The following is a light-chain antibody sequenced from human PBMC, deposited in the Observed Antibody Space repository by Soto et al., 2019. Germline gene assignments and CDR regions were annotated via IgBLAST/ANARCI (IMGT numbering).Light chain of an antibody. CDR1: QSISSW. CDR2: DAS. Sequence: DIQMTQSPSTLSASVGDRFTITCRASQSISSWLAWYQQKPGKAPKLLIYDASSLESGVPSRFSGSGSGTEFTLTISSLQPDDFATYYCQQYNSSNTFGQGTKLEIK. J-gene: IGKJ2*01. V-gene: IGKV1-5*01. CDR3: QQYNSSNT.